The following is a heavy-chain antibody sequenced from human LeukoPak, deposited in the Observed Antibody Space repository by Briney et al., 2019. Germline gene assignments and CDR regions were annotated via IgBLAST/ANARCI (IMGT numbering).Heavy chain of an antibody. CDR3: ARDGSDIAVAGTDY. CDR1: GDSISSYY. V-gene: IGHV4-4*07. D-gene: IGHD6-19*01. CDR2: IYTSGST. J-gene: IGHJ4*02. Sequence: SETLSLTCTVSGDSISSYYWSWIRQPAGKGLEWIGRIYTSGSTNYSPSLKSRVTMSVDTSKNQFSLKLSSVTAADTAVYYCARDGSDIAVAGTDYWGQGTLVTVSS.